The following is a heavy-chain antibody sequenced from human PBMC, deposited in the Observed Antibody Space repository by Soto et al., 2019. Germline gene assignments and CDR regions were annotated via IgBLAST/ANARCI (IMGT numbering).Heavy chain of an antibody. Sequence: SVKVSCTASGGTFSSCAISWVRQAQRQGLEWMGGIIPIFGTANYAQKFQGRVTITADESTSTAYMELSSLRSEDTAVYYCALEHIVVVTAMNWFDPWGQGTLVTVSS. V-gene: IGHV1-69*13. CDR2: IIPIFGTA. D-gene: IGHD2-21*02. CDR3: ALEHIVVVTAMNWFDP. J-gene: IGHJ5*02. CDR1: GGTFSSCA.